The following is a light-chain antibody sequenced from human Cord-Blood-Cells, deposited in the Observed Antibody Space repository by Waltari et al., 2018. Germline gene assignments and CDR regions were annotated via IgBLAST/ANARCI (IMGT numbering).Light chain of an antibody. CDR3: QQYNNWPRT. V-gene: IGKV3-15*01. Sequence: ELVMTQSPATLSVSPGERATLSCRASQSVRSNLAWYQQKPGQAPRLLIYGASTRATGIPARFSGGGSETEFTLTISSLQSEDFAVYYCQQYNNWPRTFGQGTKVEIK. CDR2: GAS. CDR1: QSVRSN. J-gene: IGKJ1*01.